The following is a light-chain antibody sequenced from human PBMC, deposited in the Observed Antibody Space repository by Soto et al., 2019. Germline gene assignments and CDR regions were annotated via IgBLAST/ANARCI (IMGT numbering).Light chain of an antibody. J-gene: IGLJ2*01. CDR2: SDT. CDR3: QVWDSGSAHVV. CDR1: NIGSKG. Sequence: SSEPTQPPSVSVAPGKTASISCGGNNIGSKGVHWYQQKPGQAPVLVIYSDTDLPPVIPERFSGSNSANLATLTISRVEAGDEADYYCQVWDSGSAHVVFGGGTKVTVL. V-gene: IGLV3-21*04.